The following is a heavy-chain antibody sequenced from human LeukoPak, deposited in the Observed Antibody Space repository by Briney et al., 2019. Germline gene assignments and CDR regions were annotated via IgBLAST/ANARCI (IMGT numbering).Heavy chain of an antibody. Sequence: GGSLRLSCAASGFSFSSYGMHWVRQAPGRGLEWVAFIHFDGSKKYYTGSVRGRFTISRDNPKNTLYLQMNSLRADDTAVYYCAQDWEYCRRTSCSETPHFDYWGQGTLVTVSS. V-gene: IGHV3-30*02. CDR2: IHFDGSKK. J-gene: IGHJ4*02. CDR1: GFSFSSYG. CDR3: AQDWEYCRRTSCSETPHFDY. D-gene: IGHD2-2*01.